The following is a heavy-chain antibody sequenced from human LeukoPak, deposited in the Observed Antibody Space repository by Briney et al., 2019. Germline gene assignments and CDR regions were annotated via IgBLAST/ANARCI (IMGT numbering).Heavy chain of an antibody. J-gene: IGHJ4*02. CDR2: INHSGST. CDR3: ARSLHISASFDV. V-gene: IGHV4-34*01. CDR1: GGSFSGYY. Sequence: SETLSLTCAVYGGSFSGYYWSWIRQPPGKGLEWIGEINHSGSTNYNPSLKSRVTISVDTSKNQFSLKLSSVTAADTAVYYCARSLHISASFDVWGQGTLVTVSS. D-gene: IGHD2-21*01.